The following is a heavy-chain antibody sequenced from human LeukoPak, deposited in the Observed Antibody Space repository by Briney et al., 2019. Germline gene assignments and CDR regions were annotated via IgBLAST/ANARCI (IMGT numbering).Heavy chain of an antibody. CDR2: INPNSGGT. D-gene: IGHD3-16*01. J-gene: IGHJ6*02. Sequence: ASVEVSCKASGYTFTGYYMHWVRQAPGQGLEWMGWINPNSGGTNYAQKFQGRVTMTRDTSISTAYMELSRLRSDDTAVYYCARDRMITFGALLTADYYYYYGMDVWGQGTTVTVSS. CDR1: GYTFTGYY. CDR3: ARDRMITFGALLTADYYYYYGMDV. V-gene: IGHV1-2*02.